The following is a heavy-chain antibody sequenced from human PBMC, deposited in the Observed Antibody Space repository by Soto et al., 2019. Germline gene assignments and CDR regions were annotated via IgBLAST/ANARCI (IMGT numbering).Heavy chain of an antibody. D-gene: IGHD3-22*01. J-gene: IGHJ6*02. CDR2: IVPFFKGT. V-gene: IGHV1-69*01. CDR3: ARDVSVNYYDSTYYYYAMDV. CDR1: GGTFSGDA. Sequence: QVQLVQSGAEVKKPGSWVKVSCKASGGTFSGDAISWLRQAPGQGLEWMGQIVPFFKGTKYAQKFQGRVTMTADDSTSTAFLDLSSLRSEDTAVYFCARDVSVNYYDSTYYYYAMDVWGQGTTVTVSS.